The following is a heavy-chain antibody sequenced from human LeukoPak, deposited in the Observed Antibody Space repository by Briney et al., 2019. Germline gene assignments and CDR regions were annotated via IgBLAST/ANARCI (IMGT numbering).Heavy chain of an antibody. D-gene: IGHD3-9*01. CDR1: GGSISSSIYY. V-gene: IGHV4-39*01. CDR3: AGHLSGYSYYYYYYMDV. Sequence: SETLSLTCTVSGGSISSSIYYWGWIRQPPGKGLEWIGSIYYSGSTYYNPSLKSRVTISVDTSKNQFSLQLSSVTAADTAVYYCAGHLSGYSYYYYYYMDVWGKGTTVTVSS. CDR2: IYYSGST. J-gene: IGHJ6*03.